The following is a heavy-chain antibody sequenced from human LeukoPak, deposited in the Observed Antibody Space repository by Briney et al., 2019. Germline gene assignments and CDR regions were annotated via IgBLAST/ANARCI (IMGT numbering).Heavy chain of an antibody. D-gene: IGHD3-10*01. CDR2: IIPIFGTA. Sequence: ASVKVSCKASGGTFSSYAISWVRQAPGQGLEWMGGIIPIFGTANYAQKFQGRVTITADESTSTAYMELSSLRSEDTAVYYCARLGTYGSGSYYIGPLGVWGKGTTVTISS. CDR1: GGTFSSYA. CDR3: ARLGTYGSGSYYIGPLGV. V-gene: IGHV1-69*01. J-gene: IGHJ6*04.